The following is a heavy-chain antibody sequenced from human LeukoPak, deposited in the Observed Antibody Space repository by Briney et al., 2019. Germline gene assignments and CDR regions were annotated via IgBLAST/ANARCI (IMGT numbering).Heavy chain of an antibody. V-gene: IGHV3-21*04. J-gene: IGHJ4*02. CDR1: GFTFSTYN. CDR3: AKAFGTNGYFQLPIDF. Sequence: GGSLRLSCAASGFTFSTYNMNWVRQAPGKGLEWVSSISGSSSYIYYADSVKGRFTISRDNSQNTLYLQLNSLRAEDTALYYCAKAFGTNGYFQLPIDFWGQGTLVTVSS. D-gene: IGHD2-8*01. CDR2: ISGSSSYI.